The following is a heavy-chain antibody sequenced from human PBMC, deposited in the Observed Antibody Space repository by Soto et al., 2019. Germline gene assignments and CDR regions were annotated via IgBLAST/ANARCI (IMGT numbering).Heavy chain of an antibody. Sequence: QVQLQASGPGLVKPSQTLSLTCTVSGGSISSGDYYWSWIRQPPGNGLEWIGYIYDSGSTYYNSSRKSRVNITLDTSKNQFSLKLSSVTAADTAVYHCARANGVGPWGQGTLVTVSS. J-gene: IGHJ5*02. CDR1: GGSISSGDYY. V-gene: IGHV4-30-4*01. D-gene: IGHD2-8*01. CDR2: IYDSGST. CDR3: ARANGVGP.